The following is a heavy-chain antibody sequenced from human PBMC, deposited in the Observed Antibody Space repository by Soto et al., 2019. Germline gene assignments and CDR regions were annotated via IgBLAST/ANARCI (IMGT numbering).Heavy chain of an antibody. CDR1: QFSFDDYD. CDR2: INWSGYST. J-gene: IGHJ4*02. CDR3: ARSDKYGSGSRFDY. D-gene: IGHD3-10*01. V-gene: IGHV3-20*04. Sequence: DVQLVESGGGVVRPGGSLRLSCVASQFSFDDYDMTWVRQAPGKGLEWVSTINWSGYSTTYADSVKGRFIISRDNAKNSLYLQMNSLRAEDTALYYCARSDKYGSGSRFDYWGQGTVVTVSS.